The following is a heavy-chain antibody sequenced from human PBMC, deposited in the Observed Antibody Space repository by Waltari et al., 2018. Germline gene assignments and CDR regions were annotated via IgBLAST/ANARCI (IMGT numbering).Heavy chain of an antibody. CDR2: IYPGDSDT. D-gene: IGHD3-3*01. Sequence: EVQLVQSGAEVKKPGESLKISCKGSGYSFTSYWIGWVRQMPGKGLEWMGIIYPGDSDTRYSPSFQGQVTISADKSISTAYLQWSSLKASDTAMYYCARYSIFGVVIRDYFDYWGQGTLVTVSS. V-gene: IGHV5-51*01. CDR1: GYSFTSYW. J-gene: IGHJ4*02. CDR3: ARYSIFGVVIRDYFDY.